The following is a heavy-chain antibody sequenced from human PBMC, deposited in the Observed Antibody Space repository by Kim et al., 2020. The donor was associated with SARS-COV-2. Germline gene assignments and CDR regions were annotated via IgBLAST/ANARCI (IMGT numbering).Heavy chain of an antibody. D-gene: IGHD3-10*01. V-gene: IGHV1-46*01. CDR3: ARAYYGSGSYYTPRGDV. CDR1: GYTFTSYY. Sequence: ASVKVSCKASGYTFTSYYMHWVRQAPGQGLEWMGIINPSGGSTSYAQKFQGRVTMTRDTSTSTVYMELSSLRSEDTAVYYCARAYYGSGSYYTPRGDVWCQGTTVTVSS. CDR2: INPSGGST. J-gene: IGHJ6*02.